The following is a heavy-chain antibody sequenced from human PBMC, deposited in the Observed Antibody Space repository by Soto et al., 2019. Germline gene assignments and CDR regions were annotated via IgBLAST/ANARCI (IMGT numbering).Heavy chain of an antibody. V-gene: IGHV1-69*12. CDR3: AVSGYRDYYYYYGMDV. CDR2: IIPIFGTA. Sequence: QVQQVQSGAEVKKPGSSVKVSCKASGGTFSSYAISWVRQAPGQGLEWMGGIIPIFGTANYAQKFQGRVTITADESTSTAYMELSSLRSEDTAVYYCAVSGYRDYYYYYGMDVWGQGTTVTVSS. CDR1: GGTFSSYA. D-gene: IGHD3-3*01. J-gene: IGHJ6*02.